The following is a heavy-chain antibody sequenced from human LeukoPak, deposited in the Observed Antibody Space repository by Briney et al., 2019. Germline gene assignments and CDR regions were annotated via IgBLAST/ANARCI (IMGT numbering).Heavy chain of an antibody. CDR2: IYTSGST. V-gene: IGHV4-61*02. J-gene: IGHJ6*03. D-gene: IGHD2-2*01. CDR1: GYSISSGYY. CDR3: ARDNYGYCSSTSCYPGYYYYMDV. Sequence: SETLSLTCTVSGYSISSGYYWSWIRQPAGKGLEWIGRIYTSGSTNYNPSLKSRVTISVDTSKNQFSLKLSSVTAADTAVYYCARDNYGYCSSTSCYPGYYYYMDVWGKGTTVTISS.